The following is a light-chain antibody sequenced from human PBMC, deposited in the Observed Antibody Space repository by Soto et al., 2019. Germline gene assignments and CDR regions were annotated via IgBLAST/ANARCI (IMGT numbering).Light chain of an antibody. J-gene: IGLJ2*01. CDR1: SSDVGGHNF. CDR2: DVR. CDR3: SSSSSSDTLV. V-gene: IGLV2-14*03. Sequence: QSALTQPASVSGSPGQSITISCNGTSSDVGGHNFVSWYQQHPGRAPKLMIYDVRNRPSGVSNRFSGSKSANTASLVISGLQAEDEADYYCSSSSSSDTLVFGGGTKLTVL.